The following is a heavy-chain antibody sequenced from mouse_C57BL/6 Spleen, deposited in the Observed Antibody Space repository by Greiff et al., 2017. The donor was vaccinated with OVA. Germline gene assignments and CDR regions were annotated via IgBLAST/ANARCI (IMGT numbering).Heavy chain of an antibody. V-gene: IGHV1-15*01. CDR3: TRVPAYGSSWAWFAY. CDR1: GYTFTDYE. CDR2: IDPETGGT. D-gene: IGHD1-1*01. J-gene: IGHJ3*01. Sequence: VQLVESGAELVRPGASVTLSCKASGYTFTDYEMHWVKQTPVHGLEWIGAIDPETGGTAYNQKFKGKAILTADKSSSTAYMELRSLTSEDSAVYYCTRVPAYGSSWAWFAYWGQGTLVTVSA.